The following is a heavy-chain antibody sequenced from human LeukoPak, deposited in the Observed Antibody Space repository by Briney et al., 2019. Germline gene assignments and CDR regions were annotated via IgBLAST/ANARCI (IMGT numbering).Heavy chain of an antibody. CDR1: GFTFSITY. Sequence: GGSLRLSCAASGFTFSITYMAWVRQAPGKGLEWVGVIYSGGNTYYADSVKGRFTIARDNSKKTLSLQMNNLRVDDTAVYYCARVQFRWFDPWGQGTLVTVAS. CDR2: IYSGGNT. J-gene: IGHJ5*02. D-gene: IGHD2-21*01. CDR3: ARVQFRWFDP. V-gene: IGHV3-66*01.